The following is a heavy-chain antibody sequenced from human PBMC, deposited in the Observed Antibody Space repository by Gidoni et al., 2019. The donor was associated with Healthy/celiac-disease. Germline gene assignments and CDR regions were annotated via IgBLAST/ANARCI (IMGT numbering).Heavy chain of an antibody. V-gene: IGHV4-4*07. Sequence: QVQLQESGPGLVKPSETLSLTCTVSGGSISSYSWSWIRQPAGKGLEWIGRIYTSGSTNYNPSLKSRVTMSVDTSKNQFSLKLSSVTAADTAVYYCAREFEYCTNGVCYNYWYFDLWGRGTLVTVSS. J-gene: IGHJ2*01. CDR1: GGSISSYS. D-gene: IGHD2-8*01. CDR2: IYTSGST. CDR3: AREFEYCTNGVCYNYWYFDL.